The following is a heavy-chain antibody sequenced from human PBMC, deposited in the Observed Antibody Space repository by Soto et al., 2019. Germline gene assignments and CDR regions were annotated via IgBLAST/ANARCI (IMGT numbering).Heavy chain of an antibody. J-gene: IGHJ5*01. CDR3: ARDILSGGAYPDS. CDR1: GFTFSTYT. Sequence: GGSLRLSCAASGFTFSTYTMNWVRQAPGKGLEWISSISSGSSYVYYAGSVKGRFTISRDNAKNSLFLQMNSLRADDTAVYYCARDILSGGAYPDSWGQGTKVTVSS. CDR2: ISSGSSYV. V-gene: IGHV3-21*01. D-gene: IGHD3-10*01.